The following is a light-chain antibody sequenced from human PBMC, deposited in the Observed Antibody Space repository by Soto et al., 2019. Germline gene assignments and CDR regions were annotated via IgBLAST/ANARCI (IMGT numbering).Light chain of an antibody. CDR1: QSVSSSY. CDR2: GSS. Sequence: EIVLTQSPGTLSLSPGERATLSCRAGQSVSSSYLGWYQHKTGQAPRLLIYGSSSRATGTPDRFSGSGSGTDFTLIISRLEPEDFAVYYCQHYGSSWTFGQGTKVEIK. J-gene: IGKJ1*01. V-gene: IGKV3-20*01. CDR3: QHYGSSWT.